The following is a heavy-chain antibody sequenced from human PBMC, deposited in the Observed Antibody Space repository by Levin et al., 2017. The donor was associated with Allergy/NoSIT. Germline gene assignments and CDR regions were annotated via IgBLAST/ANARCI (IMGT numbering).Heavy chain of an antibody. CDR2: ISSTGSTI. Sequence: GGSLRLSCAASGFTFSDYYMTWIRQAPGKGLEWVSHISSTGSTIYYADSVKGRFTISRDNAKNSLYLQMNSLRAEDTAVYYCARPPKGYCSGGNCYLGYWGQGTLVTVSS. CDR1: GFTFSDYY. J-gene: IGHJ4*02. V-gene: IGHV3-11*01. CDR3: ARPPKGYCSGGNCYLGY. D-gene: IGHD2-15*01.